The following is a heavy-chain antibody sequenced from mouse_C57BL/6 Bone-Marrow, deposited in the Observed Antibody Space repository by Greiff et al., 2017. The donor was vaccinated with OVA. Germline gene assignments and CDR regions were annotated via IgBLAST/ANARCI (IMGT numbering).Heavy chain of an antibody. CDR1: GYTFTSYW. D-gene: IGHD1-1*01. J-gene: IGHJ4*01. CDR2: INPSSGYT. CDR3: ANSTTVVGGYVMDY. Sequence: VQLQQSGTELAKPGASVKLSCKASGYTFTSYWMHWVKQRPGQGLEWIGYINPSSGYTKYNQKFKDKATLTADKSSSTAYMQLSSLTYEDSAVYYCANSTTVVGGYVMDYWGQGTSVTVSS. V-gene: IGHV1-7*01.